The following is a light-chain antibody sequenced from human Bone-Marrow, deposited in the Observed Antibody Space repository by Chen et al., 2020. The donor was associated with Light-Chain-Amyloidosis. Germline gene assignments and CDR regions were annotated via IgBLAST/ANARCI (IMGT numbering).Light chain of an antibody. CDR1: TGAVTSGHE. CDR3: FLSYSGTQVV. Sequence: QAVVTQEPSLTVSPGGTVTLTCGSSTGAVTSGHEPYWLQQKPGQAPRTLIYETKNRQSWTPARFSGSLLGGKAALTLSGAQPEDEAEYYCFLSYSGTQVVFGGGTKLTVL. V-gene: IGLV7-46*01. J-gene: IGLJ3*02. CDR2: ETK.